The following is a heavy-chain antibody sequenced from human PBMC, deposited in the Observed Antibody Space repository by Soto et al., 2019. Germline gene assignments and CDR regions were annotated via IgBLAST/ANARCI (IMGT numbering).Heavy chain of an antibody. CDR1: MWISVYY. CDR2: IYYSGST. J-gene: IGHJ4*02. CDR3: ARRGRYRYGPPSDYFDY. V-gene: IGHV4-39*01. D-gene: IGHD5-18*01. Sequence: MWISVYYGGWKNKPPGKGLEWIGSIYYSGSTYYNPSLKSRVTISVDTSKNQFSLKLSSVTAADTAVYYCARRGRYRYGPPSDYFDYSAEGILGTV.